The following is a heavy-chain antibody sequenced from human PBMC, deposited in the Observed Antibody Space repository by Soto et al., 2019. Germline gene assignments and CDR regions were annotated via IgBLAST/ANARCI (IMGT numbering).Heavy chain of an antibody. Sequence: EVQLVESGGGLVRPGGSLRLSCVASEFTFSSYWMHWVRQVPGKGLVWVSRLNEDGSFTTYADSVKGRFTISRDNAKKSLYLQMDSLRAEDTGVYYCATGGIYYEAWGQGTLVTVSS. CDR3: ATGGIYYEA. J-gene: IGHJ5*02. CDR1: EFTFSSYW. V-gene: IGHV3-74*01. D-gene: IGHD1-26*01. CDR2: LNEDGSFT.